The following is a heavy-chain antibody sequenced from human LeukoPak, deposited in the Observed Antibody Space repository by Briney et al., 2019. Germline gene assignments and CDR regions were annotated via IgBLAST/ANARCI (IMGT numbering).Heavy chain of an antibody. D-gene: IGHD3-22*01. J-gene: IGHJ4*02. V-gene: IGHV1-8*01. CDR3: ASQVVMSPQFDY. CDR1: GYTFTSYD. CDR2: MNPNSGNT. Sequence: ASVKVSCKASGYTFTSYDINWVRQATGQGLEWMGWMNPNSGNTGYAQKFQGRVTMTRNTSISTAYMELSSLRSEDTAVYYCASQVVMSPQFDYWGQGTLVTVSS.